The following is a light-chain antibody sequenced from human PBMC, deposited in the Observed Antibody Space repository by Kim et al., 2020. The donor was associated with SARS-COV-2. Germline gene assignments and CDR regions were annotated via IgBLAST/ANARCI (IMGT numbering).Light chain of an antibody. CDR2: GAS. Sequence: AAVGDRVTITCRASQGIRNYLAWYQQKPGKVPKVLIYGASTLQSGVPSRFSGSGSGTDFTLTISSLQPEDVATYYCQKYDNVPLTFGGGTKVDIK. CDR3: QKYDNVPLT. J-gene: IGKJ4*01. CDR1: QGIRNY. V-gene: IGKV1-27*01.